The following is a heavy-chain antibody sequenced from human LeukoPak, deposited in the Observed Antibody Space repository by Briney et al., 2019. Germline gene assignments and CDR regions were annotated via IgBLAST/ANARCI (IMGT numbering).Heavy chain of an antibody. CDR3: ASQTLTDDAFDI. Sequence: SETLSLTCTVSAGSVSSGTYYWNWTRQPAEKGLEWIGRIYTSGGTNYNPSLKSRVTISVDTSKNQFSLKLTSVTAADTAVYYCASQTLTDDAFDIWGQGTMVTVSS. CDR2: IYTSGGT. V-gene: IGHV4-61*02. D-gene: IGHD1-20*01. J-gene: IGHJ3*02. CDR1: AGSVSSGTYY.